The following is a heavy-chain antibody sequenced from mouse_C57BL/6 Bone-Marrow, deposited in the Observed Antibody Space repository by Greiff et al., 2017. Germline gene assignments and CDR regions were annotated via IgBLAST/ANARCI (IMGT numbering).Heavy chain of an antibody. CDR2: IHPNSGST. J-gene: IGHJ2*01. D-gene: IGHD5-2*01. CDR3: ARRIRRGIYFDY. Sequence: QVQLQQPGAELVKPGASVKLSCKASGYTFTSYWMHWVKQRPGQGLEWIGMIHPNSGSTNYNEKFKSKATLTVDKSSSTAYMQLSSLTSEDSAVYYCARRIRRGIYFDYWGQGTTLTVSS. V-gene: IGHV1-64*01. CDR1: GYTFTSYW.